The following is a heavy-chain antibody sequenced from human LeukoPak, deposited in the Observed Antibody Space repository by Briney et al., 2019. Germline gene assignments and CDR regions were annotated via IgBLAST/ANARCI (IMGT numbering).Heavy chain of an antibody. Sequence: EAGGSLRLSCAASGFTFSSYSMNWVRQAPGKGLEWVSSISSSSYIYYADSVKGRFTISRDNAKNSLYLQMNSLRAEDTAVYYCARDGGTRLKYSFGYGDFWGQGTLVTVSS. CDR3: ARDGGTRLKYSFGYGDF. CDR2: ISSSSYI. V-gene: IGHV3-21*01. D-gene: IGHD3-22*01. CDR1: GFTFSSYS. J-gene: IGHJ4*02.